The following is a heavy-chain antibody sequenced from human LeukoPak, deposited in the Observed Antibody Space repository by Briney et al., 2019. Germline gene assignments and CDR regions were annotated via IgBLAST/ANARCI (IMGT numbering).Heavy chain of an antibody. D-gene: IGHD3-16*01. CDR2: MNPNSGNT. CDR1: GYTFTSYD. CDR3: ARTGGLGEAFDY. Sequence: ASVKVSCKASGYTFTSYDINWVRQATGQGLEWVGWMNPNSGNTGYAQKFQGRVTMTRNTSISTAYMELSSLRSEDTAVYYCARTGGLGEAFDYWGQGTLVTVSS. V-gene: IGHV1-8*01. J-gene: IGHJ4*02.